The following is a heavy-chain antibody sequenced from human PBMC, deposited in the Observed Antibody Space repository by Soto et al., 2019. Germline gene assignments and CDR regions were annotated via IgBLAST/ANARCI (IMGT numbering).Heavy chain of an antibody. CDR2: IYYSGST. Sequence: SETLSLTCTVSGGSISSSSYYWGWIRQPPGKGLEWIGSIYYSGSTYYNPSLKSRVTISVDTSKNQFSLKLSSVTAADTAVYYCARYCSGGSCYSFFAFDIWGQVTMVTVSS. CDR3: ARYCSGGSCYSFFAFDI. D-gene: IGHD2-15*01. V-gene: IGHV4-39*01. J-gene: IGHJ3*02. CDR1: GGSISSSSYY.